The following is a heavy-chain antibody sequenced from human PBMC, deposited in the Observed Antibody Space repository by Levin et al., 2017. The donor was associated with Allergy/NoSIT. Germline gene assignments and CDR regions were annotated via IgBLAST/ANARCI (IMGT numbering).Heavy chain of an antibody. CDR2: INHSGST. J-gene: IGHJ4*02. V-gene: IGHV4-34*01. Sequence: SETLSLTCAVYGGSLSGYYWSWIRQPPGKGLEWIGEINHSGSTNYNSSLKSRVTISIDTSKNQFPLKLSSVTAADTAVYYCARASRGYTSGWYAGWGQGTLVTVSS. D-gene: IGHD6-19*01. CDR3: ARASRGYTSGWYAG. CDR1: GGSLSGYY.